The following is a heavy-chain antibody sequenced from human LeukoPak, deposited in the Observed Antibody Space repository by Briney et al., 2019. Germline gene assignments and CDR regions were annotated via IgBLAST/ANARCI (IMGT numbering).Heavy chain of an antibody. CDR1: DGTISSRTFY. CDR2: IKSGDTT. D-gene: IGHD3-10*01. J-gene: IGHJ4*02. CDR3: ARQRAWFGEWAFDY. V-gene: IGHV4-39*01. Sequence: PSETLSLTCTVSDGTISSRTFYWGWIRQPPGRGLEWIGSIKSGDTTYYNASLKSRVTMFVDTSKQQVSLEVSSVTAADTAVYYCARQRAWFGEWAFDYWGRGTLVTVSS.